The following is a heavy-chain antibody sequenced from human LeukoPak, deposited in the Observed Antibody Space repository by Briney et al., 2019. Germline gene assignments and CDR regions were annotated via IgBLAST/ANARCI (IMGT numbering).Heavy chain of an antibody. V-gene: IGHV4-39*01. CDR2: IYYSGST. D-gene: IGHD5-24*01. J-gene: IGHJ4*02. CDR3: ARHQRWLQFYH. Sequence: SETLSLTYTVSGGSISSSSYYWGWIRQPPGKGLEWIGSIYYSGSTYYNPSLKSRVTISVDTSKNQFSLKLSSVTAADTAVYYCARHQRWLQFYHWGQGTLVTVSS. CDR1: GGSISSSSYY.